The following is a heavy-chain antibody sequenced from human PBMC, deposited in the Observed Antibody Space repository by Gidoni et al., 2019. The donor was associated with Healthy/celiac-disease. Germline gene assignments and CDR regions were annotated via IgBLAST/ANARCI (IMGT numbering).Heavy chain of an antibody. V-gene: IGHV3-48*03. Sequence: EVQLVESGGGLVQPGGSLRLSCAASGFTFSSYEMNWVRQAPGKGLELVSYISSSGSTIYYADSVKGRFTISRDNAKNSLYLQMNSLRAEDTAVYYCATQTPAPYSSSSLYYYGMDVWGQGTTVTVSS. CDR1: GFTFSSYE. J-gene: IGHJ6*02. D-gene: IGHD6-6*01. CDR2: ISSSGSTI. CDR3: ATQTPAPYSSSSLYYYGMDV.